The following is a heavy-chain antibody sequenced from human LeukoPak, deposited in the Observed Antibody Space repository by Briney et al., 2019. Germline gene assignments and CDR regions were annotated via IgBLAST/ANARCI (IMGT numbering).Heavy chain of an antibody. CDR1: GWSFSGYY. CDR2: INHSGST. D-gene: IGHD3-3*01. J-gene: IGHJ4*02. V-gene: IGHV4-34*01. CDR3: AFNVLSPYYDFWSGYQRDVDY. Sequence: SETLSLTCAVYGWSFSGYYWSWIRQPPGKGLEWIGEINHSGSTNYNPSLKSRVTISVDTSKNQFSLKLSSVTAADTAVYYCAFNVLSPYYDFWSGYQRDVDYWGQGTLVTVSS.